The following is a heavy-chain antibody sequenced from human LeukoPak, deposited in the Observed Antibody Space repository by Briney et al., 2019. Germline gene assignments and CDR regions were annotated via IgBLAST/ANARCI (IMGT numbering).Heavy chain of an antibody. CDR1: GYTFTGYY. Sequence: ASVKVSCKASGYTFTGYYMHWVRQAPGQGLEWMGWINPNSGGTNYAQKFQGRVTMTRDTSISTAYMELSRLRSDNTAVYYCARRRPTITMVRGVITNWFDPWGQGTLVTVSS. D-gene: IGHD3-10*01. CDR2: INPNSGGT. V-gene: IGHV1-2*02. CDR3: ARRRPTITMVRGVITNWFDP. J-gene: IGHJ5*02.